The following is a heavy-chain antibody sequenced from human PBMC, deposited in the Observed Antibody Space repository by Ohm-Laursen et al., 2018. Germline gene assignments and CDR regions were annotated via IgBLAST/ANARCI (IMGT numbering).Heavy chain of an antibody. D-gene: IGHD4/OR15-4a*01. Sequence: RASLRLSCKGSGYRFTSYWIGWVRQMPGKGLEGMGIIFPGDSDTRYSPSFQGQVPISADKSITTAYLQWSSLKASDAAMYYWARHLMTIQRGYYYYGMDVWGQGATVTVSS. CDR1: GYRFTSYW. CDR3: ARHLMTIQRGYYYYGMDV. J-gene: IGHJ6*02. V-gene: IGHV5-51*01. CDR2: IFPGDSDT.